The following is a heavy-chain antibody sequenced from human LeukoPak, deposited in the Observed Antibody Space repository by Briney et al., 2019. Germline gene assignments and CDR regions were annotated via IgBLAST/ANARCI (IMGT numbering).Heavy chain of an antibody. CDR2: ISISGSTM. Sequence: GGFLRLSCAASGFTFSDYYMSWIRQAPGKGLEWVSYISISGSTMYYADSVKGRFTSSRDNAKNSLYLQMNSLRAEDTAVYYCARVRSSGSPLDYWGQGTLVTVSS. CDR3: ARVRSSGSPLDY. CDR1: GFTFSDYY. J-gene: IGHJ4*02. V-gene: IGHV3-11*01. D-gene: IGHD6-19*01.